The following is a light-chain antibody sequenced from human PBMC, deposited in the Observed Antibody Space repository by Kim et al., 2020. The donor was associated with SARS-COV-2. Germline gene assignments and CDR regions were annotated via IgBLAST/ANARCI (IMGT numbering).Light chain of an antibody. J-gene: IGKJ4*01. CDR1: QSVISSY. CDR3: QQYGDSLT. Sequence: LSPGDEATLYCRTRQSVISSYLGWYQQKPGQSPRLLIYGASNRAPGIPDRFSGSGSGTHFSLTISKLDPEDFAVYFCQQYGDSLTFGGGTKVDIK. V-gene: IGKV3-20*01. CDR2: GAS.